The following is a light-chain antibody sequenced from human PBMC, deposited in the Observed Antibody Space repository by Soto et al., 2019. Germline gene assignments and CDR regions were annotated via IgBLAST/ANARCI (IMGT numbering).Light chain of an antibody. CDR1: HSVSSY. V-gene: IGKV3-11*01. CDR3: QQCTNWALT. J-gene: IGKJ4*01. Sequence: EIVLTQSPATLPLYPGEIATLSCRASHSVSSYLAWYQQKPGQAPRLLIYDASNRATGIPDRFSGSGSGTDFALTISILEAEDLALNYSQQCTNWALTFCGATNVEIK. CDR2: DAS.